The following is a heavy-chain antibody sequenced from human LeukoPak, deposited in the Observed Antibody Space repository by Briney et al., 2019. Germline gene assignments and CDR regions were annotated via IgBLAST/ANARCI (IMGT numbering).Heavy chain of an antibody. J-gene: IGHJ5*02. V-gene: IGHV7-4-1*02. D-gene: IGHD3-10*01. Sequence: ASVTVSCKASGYTFTSYAMNWVRLAPGQGLEWMGWINTNTGNPTYAQGFTGRFVFSLDTSVSTAYLQISSLKAEDTAVYYCARGPHYYGSEGFDPWGQGTLVTVSS. CDR3: ARGPHYYGSEGFDP. CDR1: GYTFTSYA. CDR2: INTNTGNP.